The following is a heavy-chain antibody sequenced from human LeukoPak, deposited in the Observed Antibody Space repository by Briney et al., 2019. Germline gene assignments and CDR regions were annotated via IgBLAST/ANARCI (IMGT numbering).Heavy chain of an antibody. CDR1: GYSISSNHW. CDR2: IFYAGST. J-gene: IGHJ4*02. D-gene: IGHD3-3*02. CDR3: ARIGPILGAAWVDY. V-gene: IGHV4-28*01. Sequence: SDTLSLTCAVSGYSISSNHWWGWIRQPPGKGLEWIGYIFYAGSTYYNPSLKSRVTMSVDTSKNQFSLRLSSVTAVDTAVYYCARIGPILGAAWVDYWGQGTLVTVSS.